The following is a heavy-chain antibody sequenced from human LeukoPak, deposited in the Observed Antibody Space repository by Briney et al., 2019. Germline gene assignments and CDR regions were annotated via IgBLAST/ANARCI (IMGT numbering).Heavy chain of an antibody. Sequence: SQTLSLTCTVSGGSISSGDYYWSWIRQPPGKGLEWIGYIYHSGSTYYNPSLKSQVTISVDRSKNQFSLKLSSVTAADTAVYYCARYGDYRYYFDYWGQGTLVTVSS. CDR2: IYHSGST. CDR1: GGSISSGDYY. J-gene: IGHJ4*02. D-gene: IGHD4-17*01. CDR3: ARYGDYRYYFDY. V-gene: IGHV4-30-2*01.